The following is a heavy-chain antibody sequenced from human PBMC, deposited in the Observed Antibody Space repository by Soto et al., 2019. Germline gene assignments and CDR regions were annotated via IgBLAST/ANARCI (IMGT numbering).Heavy chain of an antibody. D-gene: IGHD2-15*01. CDR1: GYTFTSYY. Sequence: ASVKVSCKASGYTFTSYYMHCVRQAPGQGLEWMGIINPSGGSTSYAQKFQGRVTMTRDTSTSTVYMELSSLRSEDTAVYYCGVVVVAGGAFDIWGQGTMVTVSS. V-gene: IGHV1-46*01. CDR3: GVVVVAGGAFDI. CDR2: INPSGGST. J-gene: IGHJ3*02.